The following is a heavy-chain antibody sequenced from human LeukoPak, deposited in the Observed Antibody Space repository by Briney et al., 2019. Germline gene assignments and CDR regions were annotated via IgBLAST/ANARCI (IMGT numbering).Heavy chain of an antibody. CDR3: ASSTVTTSYY. CDR2: INPNTGAT. D-gene: IGHD4-17*01. Sequence: AAVKVSCKASGYTFTGSYIHWVRQAPGQGLEWMGRINPNTGATNSAQMFQGRVTMTRDTSISTAYMELSRLRSDDTAVYYCASSTVTTSYYWGQGTLVTVSS. V-gene: IGHV1-2*06. J-gene: IGHJ4*02. CDR1: GYTFTGSY.